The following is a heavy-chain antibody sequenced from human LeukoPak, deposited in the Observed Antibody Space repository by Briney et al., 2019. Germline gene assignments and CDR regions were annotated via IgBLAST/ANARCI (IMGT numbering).Heavy chain of an antibody. CDR2: IRSKAYGGTT. V-gene: IGHV3-49*04. Sequence: GRSLRLSCTASGFTFDDYPMSWVRQAPGEGLEWIGFIRSKAYGGTTEYAASVKGRFAISRDDSRGIAYLQMNSLKTEDTAVYYCTRRKIWFGEESTGRCYFDYWGQGTLVTVSS. D-gene: IGHD3-10*01. J-gene: IGHJ4*02. CDR3: TRRKIWFGEESTGRCYFDY. CDR1: GFTFDDYP.